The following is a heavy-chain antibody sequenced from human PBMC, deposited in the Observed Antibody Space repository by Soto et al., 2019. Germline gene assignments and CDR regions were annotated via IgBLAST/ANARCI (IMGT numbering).Heavy chain of an antibody. CDR3: ARDHATYYYDSSGYYPTRYFDL. J-gene: IGHJ2*01. Sequence: ASVKVSCKASGYTFTSYAMHWVRQAPGQRLEWMGWINAGNGNTKYSQKFQGRVTITRDTSASTAYMELSSLRSEDTAVYYCARDHATYYYDSSGYYPTRYFDLWGRGTLVTVSS. V-gene: IGHV1-3*01. CDR1: GYTFTSYA. CDR2: INAGNGNT. D-gene: IGHD3-22*01.